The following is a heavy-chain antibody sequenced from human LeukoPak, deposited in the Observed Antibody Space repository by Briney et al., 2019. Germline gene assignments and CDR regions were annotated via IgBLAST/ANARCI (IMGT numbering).Heavy chain of an antibody. CDR1: GGSISSDY. Sequence: SETLSLTCTVSGGSISSDYWSWIRQPPGKGLEWIGYIYYSGSTNYNPSLKSRVTISVDTSKNQFSLKLSSVTAADTAVYYCARSGGLYTSTWYFHRWGQGTLVTVSS. V-gene: IGHV4-59*01. CDR3: ARSGGLYTSTWYFHR. J-gene: IGHJ1*01. CDR2: IYYSGST. D-gene: IGHD6-13*01.